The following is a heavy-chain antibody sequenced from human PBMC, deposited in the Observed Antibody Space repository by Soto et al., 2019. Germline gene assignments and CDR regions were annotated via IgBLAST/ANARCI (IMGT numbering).Heavy chain of an antibody. CDR3: AKWGYYSVFDI. J-gene: IGHJ3*02. CDR2: ISGRGVLT. V-gene: IGHV3-23*01. Sequence: QLLESGGGLVQPGGSLRLSCVASGFPFSSYAMSWVRQTPGQGLEWVSGISGRGVLTYYADSVKGRFTISRDNPNNHLPLQVHSPGGEDTALYFCAKWGYYSVFDIWGQGTMVTVSA. CDR1: GFPFSSYA. D-gene: IGHD3-16*01.